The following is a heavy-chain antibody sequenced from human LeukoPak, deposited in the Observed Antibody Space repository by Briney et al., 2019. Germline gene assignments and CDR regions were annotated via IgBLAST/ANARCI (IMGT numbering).Heavy chain of an antibody. CDR1: GGSISSSSYY. CDR3: ARESYYDSSGYHEVDP. V-gene: IGHV4-39*07. CDR2: IYYSGST. D-gene: IGHD3-22*01. Sequence: SETLSLTCTVSGGSISSSSYYWGWIRQPPGKGLEWIGSIYYSGSTYYNPPLKSRVTISVDTSKNQFSLKLSSVTAADTAVYYCARESYYDSSGYHEVDPWGQGTLVTVSS. J-gene: IGHJ5*02.